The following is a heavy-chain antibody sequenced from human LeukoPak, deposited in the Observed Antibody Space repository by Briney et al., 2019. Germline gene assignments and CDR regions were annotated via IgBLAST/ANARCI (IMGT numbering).Heavy chain of an antibody. CDR2: ITADGSGA. D-gene: IGHD2-21*02. CDR3: ARFLMVTAGDY. V-gene: IGHV3-74*01. J-gene: IGHJ4*02. CDR1: GFTFSGSW. Sequence: GGSLRLSCAASGFTFSGSWMHWVRQAPGKGLVWVSRITADGSGATYADFVKGRFTISRDNAKNTVYLQMNGLRDEDTAVYYCARFLMVTAGDYWGQGTPVTVSS.